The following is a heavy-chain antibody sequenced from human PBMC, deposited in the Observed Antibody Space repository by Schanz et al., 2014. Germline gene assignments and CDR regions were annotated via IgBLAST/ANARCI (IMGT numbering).Heavy chain of an antibody. CDR3: ARDPYSASYFPSPPLYGLDV. CDR1: GYSFTSYY. Sequence: QGLLVQSGGAVKKPGASVKVSCKAFGYSFTSYYIHWVRQAPGQGLEWMATINPSGGSTSFAQKFQGRVTMTRATSTSTVNMELTSLRSEDTAVYYCARDPYSASYFPSPPLYGLDVWGQGTTVTVSS. J-gene: IGHJ6*02. CDR2: INPSGGST. D-gene: IGHD1-26*01. V-gene: IGHV1-46*01.